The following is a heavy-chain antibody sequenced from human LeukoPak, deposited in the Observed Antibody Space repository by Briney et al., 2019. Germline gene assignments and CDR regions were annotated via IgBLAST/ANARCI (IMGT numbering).Heavy chain of an antibody. V-gene: IGHV3-30*04. J-gene: IGHJ4*02. CDR1: GFTFSSYA. CDR3: TRDQRSYDYVMYYFDY. CDR2: ISYDGSNK. Sequence: PGGSLRLSCAASGFTFSSYAMHWVRQAPGKGLEWVAVISYDGSNKYYADSVKGRFTISRDNSMNTLYLQMNSLRAEDTAVYYCTRDQRSYDYVMYYFDYWGQGTLVTVSS. D-gene: IGHD3-16*01.